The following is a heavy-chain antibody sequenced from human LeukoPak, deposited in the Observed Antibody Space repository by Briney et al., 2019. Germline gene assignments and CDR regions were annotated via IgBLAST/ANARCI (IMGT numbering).Heavy chain of an antibody. Sequence: GGSLRLSCAASGFTFSAYWMHWVRQAPGMGLVWASRIDDDGSGASYADSVKGRFTISRDNARNTLYLQMNSLRAEDTAVYYCARGQRDSGDYWGQGTLVTVSS. CDR3: ARGQRDSGDY. V-gene: IGHV3-74*01. CDR1: GFTFSAYW. J-gene: IGHJ4*02. D-gene: IGHD4-17*01. CDR2: IDDDGSGA.